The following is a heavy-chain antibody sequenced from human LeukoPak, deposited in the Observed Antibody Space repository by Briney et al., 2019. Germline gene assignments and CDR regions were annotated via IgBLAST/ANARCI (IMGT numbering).Heavy chain of an antibody. J-gene: IGHJ4*02. CDR3: ARQYSSSWLFDY. D-gene: IGHD6-13*01. CDR1: GGSISSGGYS. CDR2: IYYSGST. Sequence: SETLSLTCAVSGGSISSGGYSWSWIRQPPGKGLEWIGYIYYSGSTNYNPSLKSRVTISVDTSKNQFSLKLSSVTAADTAVYYCARQYSSSWLFDYWGQGTLVTVSS. V-gene: IGHV4-61*08.